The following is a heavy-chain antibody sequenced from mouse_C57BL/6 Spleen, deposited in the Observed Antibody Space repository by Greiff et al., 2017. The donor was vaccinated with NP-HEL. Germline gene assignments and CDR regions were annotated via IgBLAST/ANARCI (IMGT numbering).Heavy chain of an antibody. V-gene: IGHV3-6*01. D-gene: IGHD1-1*01. Sequence: EVKLQESGPGLVKPSQSLSLTCSVTGYSITSGYYWNWIRQFPGNKLEWMGYISYDGSNNYNPSLKNRISITRDTSKNQFFLKLNSVTTEDTATYYCARDRYYYGSTEFDAMDYWGQGTSVTVSS. CDR2: ISYDGSN. CDR3: ARDRYYYGSTEFDAMDY. CDR1: GYSITSGYY. J-gene: IGHJ4*01.